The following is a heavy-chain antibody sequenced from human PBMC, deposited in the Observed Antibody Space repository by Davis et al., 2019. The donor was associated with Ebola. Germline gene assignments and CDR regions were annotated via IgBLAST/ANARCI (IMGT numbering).Heavy chain of an antibody. J-gene: IGHJ6*04. Sequence: GGSLRLSCAASGFTFSSYSMNWVRQAPGKGLEWVSYISSSGSTIYYADSVKGRFTISRDNAKNSLYLQMNSLRAEDTAVYYCARDLRVRGVIIPPGGGMDVWGKGTTVTASS. CDR3: ARDLRVRGVIIPPGGGMDV. CDR1: GFTFSSYS. D-gene: IGHD3-10*01. CDR2: ISSSGSTI. V-gene: IGHV3-48*04.